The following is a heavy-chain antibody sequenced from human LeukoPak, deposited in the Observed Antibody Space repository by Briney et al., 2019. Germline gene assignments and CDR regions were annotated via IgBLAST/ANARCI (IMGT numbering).Heavy chain of an antibody. D-gene: IGHD2-2*01. Sequence: ASVKVSCKVSGYTLTELSMHWVRQAPGKGLEWMGWISAYNGNTNYAQKLQGRVTMTTDTSTSTAYMELRSLRSDDTAVYYCARDHREAAMWFDPWGQGTLVTVSS. V-gene: IGHV1-18*01. J-gene: IGHJ5*02. CDR1: GYTLTELS. CDR2: ISAYNGNT. CDR3: ARDHREAAMWFDP.